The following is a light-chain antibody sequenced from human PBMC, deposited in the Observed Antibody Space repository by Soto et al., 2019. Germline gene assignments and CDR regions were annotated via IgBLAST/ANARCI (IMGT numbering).Light chain of an antibody. CDR2: DAS. Sequence: EIVLTQSPATLSLSPGNRATLSCRASESVSRYLAWYQQKPGQAPRLLIYDASSRATGIPARFSGSGSGTDFTLTITSLEPEEFAVYYCQQRSNWPSTFGGGTKVEIK. CDR3: QQRSNWPST. V-gene: IGKV3-11*01. CDR1: ESVSRY. J-gene: IGKJ4*01.